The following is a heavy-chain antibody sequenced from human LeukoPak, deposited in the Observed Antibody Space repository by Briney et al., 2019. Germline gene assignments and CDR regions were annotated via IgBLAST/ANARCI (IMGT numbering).Heavy chain of an antibody. Sequence: GGSLRLSCAASGFTFSSYAMSWVRQAPGMGLEWVSGISDSGDITYYADSVKGRFTISRDNSKNTLYVQMNSLRVEDTAVYFCAKDRRGGSYYAATLDIWGPGTMVTVSS. D-gene: IGHD1-26*01. CDR2: ISDSGDIT. CDR1: GFTFSSYA. J-gene: IGHJ3*02. CDR3: AKDRRGGSYYAATLDI. V-gene: IGHV3-23*01.